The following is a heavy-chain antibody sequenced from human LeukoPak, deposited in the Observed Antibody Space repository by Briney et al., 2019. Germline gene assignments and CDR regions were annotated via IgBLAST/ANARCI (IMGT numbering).Heavy chain of an antibody. D-gene: IGHD1-26*01. Sequence: GGSLRLFCAASGFSFSSYAMSWVRQAPGKGLEWVSAIGGSGGSTYFADSVKGRFTISRDNSKNRLYLEMNTLRAEDTAVYYCAKDRMYSSGWAFDYWGQGTLVTVSS. J-gene: IGHJ4*02. CDR3: AKDRMYSSGWAFDY. CDR1: GFSFSSYA. CDR2: IGGSGGST. V-gene: IGHV3-23*01.